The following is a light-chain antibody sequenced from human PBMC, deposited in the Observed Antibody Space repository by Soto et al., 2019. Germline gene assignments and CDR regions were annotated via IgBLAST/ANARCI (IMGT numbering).Light chain of an antibody. V-gene: IGKV3-20*01. CDR1: QSFCSSN. CDR2: GAS. J-gene: IGKJ1*01. CDR3: QQYGNSPQT. Sequence: EIVVTQSPGKLTLSPGARSTLSCRASQSFCSSNLAWYQQKPGQAPRLLIYGASSRATGIPDRFSGSGSGTDFTLTISRLEPEDFAVYYCQQYGNSPQTFGQGTKVDIK.